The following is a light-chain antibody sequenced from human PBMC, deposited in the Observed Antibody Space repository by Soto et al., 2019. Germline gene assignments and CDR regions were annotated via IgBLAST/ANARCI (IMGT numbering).Light chain of an antibody. J-gene: IGKJ1*01. CDR1: QTVTSNY. Sequence: EIVLTQSPGILSLSPGERATLSCRASQTVTSNYLAWYQQKPGQAPRLIIYGASSRATGIPDRFSGSGSGTDFTLTVSRLEPEDFAVYYCQQYGTSPWTFGQGTKVEIK. CDR2: GAS. V-gene: IGKV3-20*01. CDR3: QQYGTSPWT.